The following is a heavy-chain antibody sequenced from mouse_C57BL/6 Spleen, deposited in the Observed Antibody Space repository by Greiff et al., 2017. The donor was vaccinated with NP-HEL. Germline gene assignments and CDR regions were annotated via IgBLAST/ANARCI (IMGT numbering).Heavy chain of an antibody. CDR2: IYPRSGNT. CDR3: TRRGYDVLFDY. V-gene: IGHV1-81*01. Sequence: QVQLQQSGAELVRPGASVKLSCKASGYTFTSYGISWVKQRTGQGLEWIGEIYPRSGNTYYNEKFKGKATLTADKASSTAYMKLRSLTSEDSAVYFCTRRGYDVLFDYWGQGTTLTVSS. CDR1: GYTFTSYG. J-gene: IGHJ2*01. D-gene: IGHD2-2*01.